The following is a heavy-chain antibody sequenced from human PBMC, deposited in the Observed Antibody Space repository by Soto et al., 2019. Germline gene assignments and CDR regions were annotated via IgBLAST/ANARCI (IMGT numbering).Heavy chain of an antibody. J-gene: IGHJ6*02. CDR2: FYTGGST. Sequence: SETLSLTCTVSGGSISTYYWSWIRQPAGKGLEWIGRFYTGGSTNYNPSLKSRVTLSVGTSKKQLSLKLRSVTAADTAVYYCAREKMPYGMDVWGQGTTVTVSS. D-gene: IGHD2-2*01. CDR3: AREKMPYGMDV. V-gene: IGHV4-4*07. CDR1: GGSISTYY.